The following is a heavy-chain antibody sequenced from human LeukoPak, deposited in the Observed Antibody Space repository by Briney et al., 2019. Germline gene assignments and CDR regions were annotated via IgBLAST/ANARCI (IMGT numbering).Heavy chain of an antibody. D-gene: IGHD6-13*01. CDR2: IFGGGGG. CDR3: ARESRSSTWYVHFDY. CDR1: GFPVSNNH. Sequence: GGSLRLPCAASGFPVSNNHMIWVRQARGKGLEWVSVIFGGGGGYYADTVKGRFTISRDNSKNTVYLQMNSLRPEDTAVCYCARESRSSTWYVHFDYWGQGTLVTVSS. V-gene: IGHV3-53*01. J-gene: IGHJ4*02.